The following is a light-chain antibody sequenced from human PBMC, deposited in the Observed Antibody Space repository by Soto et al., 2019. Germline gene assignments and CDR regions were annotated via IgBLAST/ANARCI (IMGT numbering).Light chain of an antibody. CDR3: QLYGSSSIT. Sequence: EIVLTHSPGTLALSPGEGATLSASASQSVSSSYLAWYQQKPGQAPRLLIYGASSRATGIPDRFSGSGSGTEFTLTIGRLEPEDFAVYYCQLYGSSSITFGQGTRLEIK. J-gene: IGKJ5*01. V-gene: IGKV3-20*01. CDR2: GAS. CDR1: QSVSSSY.